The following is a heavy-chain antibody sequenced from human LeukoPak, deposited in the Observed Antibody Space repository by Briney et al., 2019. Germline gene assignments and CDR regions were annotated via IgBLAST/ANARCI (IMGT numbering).Heavy chain of an antibody. CDR2: IYYSGST. J-gene: IGHJ4*02. CDR1: GGSISSGGYY. CDR3: ARMDYGSGSYYFDS. Sequence: PSETLSLTCTVSGGSISSGGYYWSWIRQHPGKGLEWIGYIYYSGSTNYYPSLKSRVTISVDTSKNQFSLKLNSVTAADTAVYYCARMDYGSGSYYFDSWGQGTLVTVSS. V-gene: IGHV4-61*08. D-gene: IGHD3-10*01.